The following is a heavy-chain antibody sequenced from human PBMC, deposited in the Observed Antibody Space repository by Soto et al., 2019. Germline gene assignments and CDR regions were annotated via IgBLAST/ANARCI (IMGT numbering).Heavy chain of an antibody. D-gene: IGHD2-15*01. CDR1: GFTFSNAW. V-gene: IGHV3-15*01. CDR3: TAGPPAIVVVVAGGY. CDR2: IKSKTDGGTT. J-gene: IGHJ4*02. Sequence: GGSLRLSCAASGFTFSNAWMSWVRQAPGKGLEWVGRIKSKTDGGTTDYAAPVKGRFTISRDDSKNTLYLQMNSLKTEDTAVYYCTAGPPAIVVVVAGGYWGQGTLVTVSS.